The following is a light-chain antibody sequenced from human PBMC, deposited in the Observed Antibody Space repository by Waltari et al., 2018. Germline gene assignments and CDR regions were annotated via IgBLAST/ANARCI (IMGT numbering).Light chain of an antibody. J-gene: IGLJ2*01. CDR2: TND. CDR1: TSNIGTNY. Sequence: QSVLTQPHSASGAPGQWVTISCSGSTSNIGTNYVYWYQHLPGMAPQLLIYTNDRPPSGVSDRFYGSKSGTSASLAIRGLRSEDEAHYYCAAWDDSLSGLVFGGGTKVTV. CDR3: AAWDDSLSGLV. V-gene: IGLV1-47*01.